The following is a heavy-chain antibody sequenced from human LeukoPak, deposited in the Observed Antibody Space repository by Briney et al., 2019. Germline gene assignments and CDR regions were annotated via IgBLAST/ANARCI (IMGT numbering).Heavy chain of an antibody. CDR1: GGSISSYY. J-gene: IGHJ3*02. V-gene: IGHV4-59*01. CDR3: ARGSSDIVVVPAAFRGAFDI. D-gene: IGHD2-2*01. Sequence: SETLSLTCTVSGGSISSYYWSWIRQPPGKGLEWIGYIYYSGSTNYNPSLKSRVTISVDTSKNQFSLKLSSVTAADTAVYYCARGSSDIVVVPAAFRGAFDIRGQGTMVTVSS. CDR2: IYYSGST.